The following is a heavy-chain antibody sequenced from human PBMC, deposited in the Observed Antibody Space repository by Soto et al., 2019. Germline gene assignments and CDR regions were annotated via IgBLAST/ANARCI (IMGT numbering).Heavy chain of an antibody. V-gene: IGHV3-23*01. J-gene: IGHJ4*02. CDR2: ISGSGGST. Sequence: PGGSLRLSCAASGFTFSSYAMSWVRQAPGKGLEWVSAISGSGGSTYYADSVKGRFTISRDNSKNTLYLQMNSLRAEDTAVYYCAKDRMVRGVIINFLDYWGQGTLVTVSS. CDR3: AKDRMVRGVIINFLDY. D-gene: IGHD3-10*01. CDR1: GFTFSSYA.